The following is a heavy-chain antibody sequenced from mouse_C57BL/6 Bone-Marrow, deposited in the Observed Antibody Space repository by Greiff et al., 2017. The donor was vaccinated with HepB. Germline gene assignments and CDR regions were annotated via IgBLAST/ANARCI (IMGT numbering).Heavy chain of an antibody. Sequence: EVKVVDSGGGLVKPGGSLKLSCAASGFTFSSYAMSWVRQTPEKRLEWVATISDGGSYTYYPDNVKGRFTISRDNAKNNLYLQMSHLKSEDTAMYYCARGYDYDGAWFSYWGQGTLVTVSA. CDR1: GFTFSSYA. V-gene: IGHV5-4*03. CDR3: ARGYDYDGAWFSY. J-gene: IGHJ3*01. D-gene: IGHD2-4*01. CDR2: ISDGGSYT.